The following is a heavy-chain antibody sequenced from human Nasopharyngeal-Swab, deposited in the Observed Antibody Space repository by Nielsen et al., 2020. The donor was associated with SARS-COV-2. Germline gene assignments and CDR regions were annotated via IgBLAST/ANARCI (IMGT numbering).Heavy chain of an antibody. J-gene: IGHJ4*02. D-gene: IGHD3-22*01. Sequence: GESLKISCAGSGFTFSDYYMSWIRQAPGKGLEWVSYISSSGSTIYYADSVKGRFTISRDNAKNSLYLQMNSLRAEDTAVYYCASSYYDSSGYYPDYWGQGTLVTVSS. V-gene: IGHV3-11*01. CDR2: ISSSGSTI. CDR3: ASSYYDSSGYYPDY. CDR1: GFTFSDYY.